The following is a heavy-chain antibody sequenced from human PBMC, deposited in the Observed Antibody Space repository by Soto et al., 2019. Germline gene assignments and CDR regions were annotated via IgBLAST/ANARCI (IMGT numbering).Heavy chain of an antibody. V-gene: IGHV3-74*01. D-gene: IGHD5-12*01. CDR2: INSDGSST. CDR3: ARDSGYTILFGY. Sequence: PGGSLRLSCAASGFTFSAYWMHWVRQAPGKGLVWVARINSDGSSTSYADSVKGRFTISRDNAKNTLSLQMNYLRAEDTAVYFCARDSGYTILFGYWGQGTLVTVSS. CDR1: GFTFSAYW. J-gene: IGHJ4*02.